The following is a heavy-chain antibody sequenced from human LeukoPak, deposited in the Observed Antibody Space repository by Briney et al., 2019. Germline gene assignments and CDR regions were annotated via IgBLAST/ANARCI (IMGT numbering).Heavy chain of an antibody. D-gene: IGHD3-3*01. V-gene: IGHV3-53*04. CDR1: GFTVSSNY. J-gene: IGHJ6*02. Sequence: GGSLRLSCAASGFTVSSNYMSWVRQAPGKGLEWVSVIYSGGSTYYADSVKGRFTISRHNSKNTLYLQMNSLRAEDTAVYYCAKDQTYYDFWSGYYTGNAGYYYYGMDVWGQGTTVTVSS. CDR2: IYSGGST. CDR3: AKDQTYYDFWSGYYTGNAGYYYYGMDV.